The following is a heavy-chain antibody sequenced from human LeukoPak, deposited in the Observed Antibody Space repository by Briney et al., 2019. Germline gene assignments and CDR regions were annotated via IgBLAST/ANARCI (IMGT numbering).Heavy chain of an antibody. CDR1: GFTFSSYA. V-gene: IGHV3-23*01. J-gene: IGHJ4*02. CDR3: AKDRDSSCWFRKNTPLDY. D-gene: IGHD6-13*01. CDR2: ISGSGGST. Sequence: GGSLRLSCAASGFTFSSYAMSWVRQAPGKGLEWVSAISGSGGSTYYADSVKGRFTISRDNSKNTLYLQMNSLRAEDTAVYYCAKDRDSSCWFRKNTPLDYWGQGTLVTVSS.